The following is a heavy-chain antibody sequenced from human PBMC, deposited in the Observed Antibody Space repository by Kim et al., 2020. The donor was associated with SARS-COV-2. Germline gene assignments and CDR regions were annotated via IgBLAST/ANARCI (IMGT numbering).Heavy chain of an antibody. CDR3: ARVLYPWMTRGGDYFDL. V-gene: IGHV4-4*02. D-gene: IGHD5-12*01. J-gene: IGHJ4*02. CDR2: IYPTGIT. Sequence: SETLSLTCAVSGGSISSSNWWSWVRQSPGKGLEWLGEIYPTGITNYNPSLKSRVSISIDKSKNFFSLKVASVTVADTATYFCARVLYPWMTRGGDYFDLWGQGTLVTVSS. CDR1: GGSISSSNW.